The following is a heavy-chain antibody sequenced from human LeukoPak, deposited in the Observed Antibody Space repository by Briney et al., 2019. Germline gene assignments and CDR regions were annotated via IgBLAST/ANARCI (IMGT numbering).Heavy chain of an antibody. CDR1: GGSMYNYY. J-gene: IGHJ4*02. D-gene: IGHD3-22*01. CDR3: ARGVRERSRITMIFDY. V-gene: IGHV4-59*08. CDR2: IYYTGST. Sequence: SETLSLTCTVSGGSMYNYYWGWIRQPPGKGLEWIGYIYYTGSTNYNSSLKSRVTISVDTSKNQFSLKLSSVTAADTAVYYCARGVRERSRITMIFDYWGQGTLVTVSS.